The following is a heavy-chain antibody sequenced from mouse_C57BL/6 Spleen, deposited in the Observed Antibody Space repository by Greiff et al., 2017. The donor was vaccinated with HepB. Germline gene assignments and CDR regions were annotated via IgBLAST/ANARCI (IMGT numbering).Heavy chain of an antibody. CDR3: ARGSYGNPSMDY. CDR1: GYSITSGYY. Sequence: EVKLQESGPGLVKPSQSLSLTCSVTGYSITSGYYWNWIRQFPGNKLEWMGYISYDGSNNYNPSLKNRISITRDTSKNQFFLKLNSVTTEDTATYYCARGSYGNPSMDYWGQGTSVTVSS. V-gene: IGHV3-6*01. J-gene: IGHJ4*01. CDR2: ISYDGSN. D-gene: IGHD2-1*01.